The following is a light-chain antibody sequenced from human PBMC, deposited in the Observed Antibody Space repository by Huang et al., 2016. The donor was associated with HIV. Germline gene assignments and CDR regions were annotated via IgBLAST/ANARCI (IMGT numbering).Light chain of an antibody. CDR2: AAS. CDR3: QQYYTTPLA. J-gene: IGKJ1*01. Sequence: DIQMTQSPSSLSASVGDRVTITCRASQDISKSLAWYQQRPGKAPKLLLFAASSLVRGVPSRFSGSGSGTDYTLVISSLQPEDFASYYCQQYYTTPLAFGQGTKVEV. V-gene: IGKV1-NL1*01. CDR1: QDISKS.